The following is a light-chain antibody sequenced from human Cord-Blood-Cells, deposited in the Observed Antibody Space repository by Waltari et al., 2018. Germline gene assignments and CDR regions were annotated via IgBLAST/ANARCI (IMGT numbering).Light chain of an antibody. CDR2: AAS. V-gene: IGKV1-39*01. CDR3: QQSYSTPGGT. CDR1: QSISSY. J-gene: IGKJ3*01. Sequence: DIQMTQSPSSLSASVGDRVTITCRASQSISSYLNWYQQKPGKAPKLLIYAASRLQSGVPSRFSGSGSGTDFTLTISSLQPEDFATYYCQQSYSTPGGTFGPGTKVDIK.